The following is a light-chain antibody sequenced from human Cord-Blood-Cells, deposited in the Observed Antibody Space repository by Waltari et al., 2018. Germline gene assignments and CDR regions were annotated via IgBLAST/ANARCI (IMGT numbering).Light chain of an antibody. J-gene: IGKJ1*01. CDR2: AAS. V-gene: IGKV1-39*01. CDR3: QQSYSTTWA. CDR1: QSISSY. Sequence: DLQMPQSPSSLSPSVRHRAPITCRASQSISSYLNWYQQKPGKAPKLLIYAASSLQSGVPSRFSGSGSGTDFTLTISSLQPEDFATYYCQQSYSTTWAFGQGTKVEIK.